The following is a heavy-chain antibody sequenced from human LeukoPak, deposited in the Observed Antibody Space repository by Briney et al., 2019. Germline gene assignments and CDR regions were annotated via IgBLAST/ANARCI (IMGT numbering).Heavy chain of an antibody. CDR1: GGSISSYY. CDR3: ARDIQEWELQAFDI. J-gene: IGHJ3*02. V-gene: IGHV4-59*12. D-gene: IGHD1-26*01. Sequence: SETLSLTCTVSGGSISSYYWSWIRQPPGKGLEWMGYFFYTESTNYNPSLKSRVTISVDRSKNQFSLKLSSVTAADTAVYYCARDIQEWELQAFDIWGQGTMVTVSS. CDR2: FFYTEST.